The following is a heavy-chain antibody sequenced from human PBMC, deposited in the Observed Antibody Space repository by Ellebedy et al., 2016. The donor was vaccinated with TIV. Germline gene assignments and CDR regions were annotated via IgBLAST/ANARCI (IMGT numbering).Heavy chain of an antibody. CDR2: ISGGNDGT. V-gene: IGHV3-23*01. D-gene: IGHD6-19*01. J-gene: IGHJ4*02. CDR3: LKGGWGFVLDF. CDR1: GFTFNNDA. Sequence: GGSLRLSCAASGFTFNNDAMTWVRQSPGKGLEWVSTISGGNDGTFYADSVKGRFTISRDNSKNTVFLQMSGLRAEDTALYYCLKGGWGFVLDFWGQGTLVTVSS.